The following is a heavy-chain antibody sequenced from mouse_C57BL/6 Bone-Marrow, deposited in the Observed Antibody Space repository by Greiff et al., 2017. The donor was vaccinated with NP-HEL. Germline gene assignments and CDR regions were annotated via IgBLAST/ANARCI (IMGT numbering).Heavy chain of an antibody. J-gene: IGHJ4*01. CDR2: ISNLAYSI. CDR3: AREGGLLRRAMDY. D-gene: IGHD2-1*01. V-gene: IGHV5-15*01. Sequence: EVQLVESGGGLVQPGGSLKLSCAASGFTFSDYGMAWVRQAPRKGPEWVAFISNLAYSIYYADTVTGRFTISRENAKNTLYLEMSSLRSEDTAMYYCAREGGLLRRAMDYWGQGTSVTVSS. CDR1: GFTFSDYG.